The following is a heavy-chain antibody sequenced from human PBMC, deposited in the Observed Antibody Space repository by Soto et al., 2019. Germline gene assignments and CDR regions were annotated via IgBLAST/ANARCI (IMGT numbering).Heavy chain of an antibody. V-gene: IGHV4-59*01. Sequence: PSETLSLTCSVSGRSMSSNYWSWIRQSPDKGLEWLGYVFYGGTGYNPSLGGRVSMSVETSKSQFSLKLTSVTVADTAVCYCASYRGALYFESWGPGILVTVSS. D-gene: IGHD3-16*01. J-gene: IGHJ4*02. CDR2: VFYGGT. CDR3: ASYRGALYFES. CDR1: GRSMSSNY.